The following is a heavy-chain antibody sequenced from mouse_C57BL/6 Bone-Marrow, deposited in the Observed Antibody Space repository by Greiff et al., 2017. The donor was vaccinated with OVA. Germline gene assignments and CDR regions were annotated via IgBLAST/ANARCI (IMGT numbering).Heavy chain of an antibody. CDR3: ARHYYGSDGMDY. D-gene: IGHD1-1*01. J-gene: IGHJ4*01. Sequence: QVQLQQSGAELVRPGTSVKVSCKASGYAFTNYLIEWVKQRPGQGLEWIGVINPGSGGTNYNEKFKGKATLTADKSSSTAYMQLSSLTSEDSSVYFCARHYYGSDGMDYWGQGTSVTVSS. CDR2: INPGSGGT. CDR1: GYAFTNYL. V-gene: IGHV1-54*01.